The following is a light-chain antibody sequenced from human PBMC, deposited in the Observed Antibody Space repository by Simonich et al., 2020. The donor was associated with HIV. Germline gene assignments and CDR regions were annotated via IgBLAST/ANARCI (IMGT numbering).Light chain of an antibody. J-gene: IGLJ3*02. CDR2: DVR. CDR1: SSDVGGYNY. CDR3: CSYAGSYTWV. V-gene: IGLV2-11*01. Sequence: QSALTQPRSVAGSPGQSVTISCPGTSSDVGGYNYVSWYQQHPGKAPKLMIYDVRKRPSGVPDRVSGYKSGNTASLTISGLQAEDEADYYCCSYAGSYTWVFGGGTKLTVL.